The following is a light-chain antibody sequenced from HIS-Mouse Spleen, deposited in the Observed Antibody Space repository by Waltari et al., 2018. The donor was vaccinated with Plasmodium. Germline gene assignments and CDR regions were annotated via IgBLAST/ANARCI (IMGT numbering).Light chain of an antibody. V-gene: IGLV3-10*01. Sequence: SYELTQPPSVSLSPGQTARITCSGAALPKTYASWYQQKSGQAPVLVIYEDSKRPSGIPERFSGSSSGTMATLTISGAQVEDEADYYCYSTDSSGNHRVFGGGTKLTVL. CDR1: ALPKTY. CDR2: EDS. J-gene: IGLJ3*02. CDR3: YSTDSSGNHRV.